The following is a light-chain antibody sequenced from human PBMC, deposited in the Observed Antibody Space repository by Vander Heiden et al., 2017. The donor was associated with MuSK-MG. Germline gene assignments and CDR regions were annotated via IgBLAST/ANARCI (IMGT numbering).Light chain of an antibody. CDR3: SSYADSNNLV. V-gene: IGLV2-8*01. J-gene: IGLJ2*01. CDR1: SSHVGGYNY. CDR2: EVN. Sequence: QSALTQPTSASGSPGQSDTISCTETSSHVGGYNYVSWYQHPPAKSPKLMIYEVNKRPSWFPDRFSGSKSGNTASLTVSGLQGEDEADYHCSSYADSNNLVFGGGTKLTVL.